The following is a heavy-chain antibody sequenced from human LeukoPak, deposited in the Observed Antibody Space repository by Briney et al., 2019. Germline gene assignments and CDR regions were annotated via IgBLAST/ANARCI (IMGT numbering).Heavy chain of an antibody. J-gene: IGHJ5*02. D-gene: IGHD2-2*01. CDR2: IIPIFGIA. V-gene: IGHV1-69*04. CDR3: ARDPEIVVVPAVPNWFDP. Sequence: ASVKVSCKASGGTFSSYAISWVRQAPGQGLELKGRIIPIFGIANYAQKFQGRVTITADKSTSTAYMELSSLRSEDTAVHYCARDPEIVVVPAVPNWFDPWGQGTLVTVSS. CDR1: GGTFSSYA.